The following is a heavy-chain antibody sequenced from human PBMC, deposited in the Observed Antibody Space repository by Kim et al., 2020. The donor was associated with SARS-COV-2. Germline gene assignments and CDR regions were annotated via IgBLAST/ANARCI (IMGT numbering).Heavy chain of an antibody. J-gene: IGHJ5*02. CDR1: GFTFSSYA. D-gene: IGHD6-13*01. CDR3: SIAEAVTVGIA. V-gene: IGHV3-23*03. CDR2: IYSGGSST. Sequence: GGSLRLSCAASGFTFSSYAMSWVRQAPGKGLEWVSVIYSGGSSTYYADSVKGRFTISRDNSKNTLYLQMNSLRAEDTAVYYCSIAEAVTVGIAWGQGTLGTVSS.